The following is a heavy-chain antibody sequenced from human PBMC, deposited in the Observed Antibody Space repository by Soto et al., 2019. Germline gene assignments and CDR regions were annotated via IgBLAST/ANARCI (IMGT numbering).Heavy chain of an antibody. CDR1: GGSISSYY. V-gene: IGHV4-59*01. J-gene: IGHJ5*02. CDR2: IYYSGST. CDR3: ARVYSSSWYRGLGWFDP. Sequence: SETLSLTCTVSGGSISSYYWSWIRQPPGKGLEWIGYIYYSGSTNYNPSLKSRVTISVDTSKNQFSLKLSSVTAADTAVYYCARVYSSSWYRGLGWFDPWGQGTLVTVSS. D-gene: IGHD6-13*01.